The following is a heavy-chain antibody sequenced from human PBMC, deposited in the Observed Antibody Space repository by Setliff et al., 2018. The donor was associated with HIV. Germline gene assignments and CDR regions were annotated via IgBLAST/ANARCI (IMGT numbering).Heavy chain of an antibody. CDR1: GYTFNNYG. J-gene: IGHJ4*02. V-gene: IGHV1-18*01. CDR2: INTHSGYT. CDR3: ARGKTWLRFLDY. D-gene: IGHD5-12*01. Sequence: ASVKVSCKASGYTFNNYGISWVRQAPGQGLEWMGWINTHSGYTNYAQNVQGRVTVAMDTSTSTAYMELGSLKSDDTAVYYCARGKTWLRFLDYWGQGTLVTVSS.